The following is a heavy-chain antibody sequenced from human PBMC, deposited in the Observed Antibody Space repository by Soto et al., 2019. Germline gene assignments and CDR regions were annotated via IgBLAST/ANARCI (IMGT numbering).Heavy chain of an antibody. J-gene: IGHJ6*02. CDR1: GGTFSSYA. Sequence: QVQLVQSGAEVKKPGSSVKVSCKASGGTFSSYAISWVRQAPGQGLEWMGGIIPIFGTANYAQKFQGRVTITADESXXTASMELSSLRSEDTAVYYCARYGWVGYYYYGMDVWGQGTTVTVSS. CDR3: ARYGWVGYYYYGMDV. V-gene: IGHV1-69*12. D-gene: IGHD3-16*01. CDR2: IIPIFGTA.